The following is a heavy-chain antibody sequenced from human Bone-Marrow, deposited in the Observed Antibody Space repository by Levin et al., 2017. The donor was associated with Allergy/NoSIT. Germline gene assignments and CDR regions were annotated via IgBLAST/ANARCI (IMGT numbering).Heavy chain of an antibody. CDR1: GFTFNNYA. Sequence: SCAASGFTFNNYAMTWVRQAPGKGLEWVSDVSGISGITSYADSVKGRFTISRDNSKNTLYLQMNSLRAEDTAVYYCAAISCSGDSCYAFDYWGQGTLVTVSS. CDR2: VSGISGIT. V-gene: IGHV3-23*01. J-gene: IGHJ4*02. CDR3: AAISCSGDSCYAFDY. D-gene: IGHD2-15*01.